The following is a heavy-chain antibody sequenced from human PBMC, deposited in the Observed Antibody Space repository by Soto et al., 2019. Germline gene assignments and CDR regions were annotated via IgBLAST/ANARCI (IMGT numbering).Heavy chain of an antibody. CDR1: GFTFSSYA. Sequence: VQLLESGGGLVQPGGSLRLSCAASGFTFSSYAMSWVRQAPGKGLEWVSAISGSGGSTYYADSVKGRFTISRDNSKNTLYLQMNSLRAEDTAVYYCAKDRRIAARQSRTFDYWGQGTLVTVSS. J-gene: IGHJ4*02. D-gene: IGHD6-6*01. CDR3: AKDRRIAARQSRTFDY. V-gene: IGHV3-23*01. CDR2: ISGSGGST.